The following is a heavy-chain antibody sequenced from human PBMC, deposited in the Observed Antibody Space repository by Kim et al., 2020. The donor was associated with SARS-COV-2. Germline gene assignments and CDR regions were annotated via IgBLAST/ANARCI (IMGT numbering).Heavy chain of an antibody. V-gene: IGHV1-18*01. D-gene: IGHD3-3*01. CDR3: ARAKITIFGVVIGVDAFDI. Sequence: ASVKVSCKASGYTFTSYRISWVRQAPGQGLEWMGWISAYNGNTNYAQKLQGRVTMTTDTSTSTAYMELRSLRSDDTAVYYCARAKITIFGVVIGVDAFDIWGQGTMVTVSS. CDR1: GYTFTSYR. CDR2: ISAYNGNT. J-gene: IGHJ3*02.